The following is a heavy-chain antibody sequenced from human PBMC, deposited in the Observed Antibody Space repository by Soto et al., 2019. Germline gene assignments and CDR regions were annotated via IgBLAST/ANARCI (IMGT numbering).Heavy chain of an antibody. D-gene: IGHD1-26*01. Sequence: QVQLQESGPGLVKPSGTLSLTCAVSGGSISSSNWWSWVRQPPGKGLEWIGEIYHSESTNYNPSPKIRATISVAESKNPYSLKLISVTAADTAVYYCARVAGSYYYGMDVWGQGTTVTVSS. J-gene: IGHJ6*02. CDR2: IYHSEST. V-gene: IGHV4-4*02. CDR3: ARVAGSYYYGMDV. CDR1: GGSISSSNW.